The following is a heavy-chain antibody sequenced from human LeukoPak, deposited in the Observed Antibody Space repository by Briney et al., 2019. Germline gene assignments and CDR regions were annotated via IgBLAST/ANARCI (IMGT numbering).Heavy chain of an antibody. D-gene: IGHD6-13*01. CDR3: AREQRGIAAAGTSFDY. CDR2: INPSGGST. J-gene: IGHJ4*02. V-gene: IGHV1-46*01. Sequence: GASVKVSCKASGYTFTSYYMHWVRQAPGQGLEWMGIINPSGGSTSYAQKFQGRVTIAADESTSTAYMELSSLRSEDTAVYYCAREQRGIAAAGTSFDYWGQGTLVTVSS. CDR1: GYTFTSYY.